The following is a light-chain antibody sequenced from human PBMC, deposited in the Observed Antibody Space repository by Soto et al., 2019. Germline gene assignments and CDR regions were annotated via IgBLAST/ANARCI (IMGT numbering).Light chain of an antibody. V-gene: IGKV3-15*01. CDR2: GAS. Sequence: EIVMTQSPATLSVSPGERATLSCRASQNVNTNLAWYQQRPGQVPRLLIYGASTRATAIPARFSGSGSGTEFTLTISSLQSEDFAVYYCQQYNNWPPWKFGQGTKVEIK. J-gene: IGKJ1*01. CDR1: QNVNTN. CDR3: QQYNNWPPWK.